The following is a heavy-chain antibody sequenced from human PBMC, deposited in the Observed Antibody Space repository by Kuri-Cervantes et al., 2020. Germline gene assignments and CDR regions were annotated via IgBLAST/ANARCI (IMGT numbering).Heavy chain of an antibody. CDR3: ARDRWDYGVEPGAFDI. CDR1: GGSISSYY. Sequence: SETLSPTCTVSGGSISSYYWSWIRQPPGKGLEWIGYIHYSGSTNYNPSLKSRVTISVDTSKNQFSLKLSSVTAADTAVYYRARDRWDYGVEPGAFDIWGQGTMVTVSS. CDR2: IHYSGST. D-gene: IGHD4-17*01. J-gene: IGHJ3*02. V-gene: IGHV4-59*01.